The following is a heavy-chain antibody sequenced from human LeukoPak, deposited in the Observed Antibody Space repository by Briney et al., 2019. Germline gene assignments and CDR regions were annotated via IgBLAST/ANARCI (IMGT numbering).Heavy chain of an antibody. CDR2: IHSTGST. CDR3: ARRGGPISKASAFDY. D-gene: IGHD3-16*01. V-gene: IGHV4-4*07. CDR1: GGSVSGYH. J-gene: IGHJ4*02. Sequence: SETLSLTCTVSGGSVSGYHWSSIRQSAGKGLEWIGRIHSTGSTNYNPSLKSRVTISVDTSKNQFSLKLSSVTAADTAVYYCARRGGPISKASAFDYWGQGTLVTVSS.